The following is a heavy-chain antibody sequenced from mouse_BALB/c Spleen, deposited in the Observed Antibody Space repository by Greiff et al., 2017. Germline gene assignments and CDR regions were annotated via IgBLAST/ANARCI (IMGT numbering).Heavy chain of an antibody. Sequence: QVQLQQPGAELVKPGASVKLSCTASGYTFTSYWMHWVKQRPGQGLEWIGEIDPSDSYTNYNQKFKGKATLTVDKSSSTAYMQLSSLTSEDSAVYYCASGGLYYRYFDYWGQGTTLTVSS. J-gene: IGHJ2*01. V-gene: IGHV1-69*02. D-gene: IGHD2-14*01. CDR3: ASGGLYYRYFDY. CDR1: GYTFTSYW. CDR2: IDPSDSYT.